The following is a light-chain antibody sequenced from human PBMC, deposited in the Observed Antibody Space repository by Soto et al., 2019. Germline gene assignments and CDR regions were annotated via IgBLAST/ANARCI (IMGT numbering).Light chain of an antibody. J-gene: IGLJ1*01. V-gene: IGLV1-44*01. CDR3: AAWDYSLNAYV. CDR2: GNN. CDR1: SSNIGSNT. Sequence: QSVLTQPPSASGTPGQRVTISCSGSSSNIGSNTVNWYQQLPGTAPKLLIYGNNQRPSGVPDRFSGSKSGTSASLAISGLHSEDEADYYCAAWDYSLNAYVFGTGTMVTVL.